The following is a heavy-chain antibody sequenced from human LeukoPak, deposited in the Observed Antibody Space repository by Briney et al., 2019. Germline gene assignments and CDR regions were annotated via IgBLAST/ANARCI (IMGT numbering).Heavy chain of an antibody. J-gene: IGHJ4*02. D-gene: IGHD5-12*01. CDR1: GYTFTSYA. CDR3: ARSPPVATTGDFDY. CDR2: INAGNGNT. Sequence: GASVKVSCKASGYTFTSYAMYWVRQAPGQRLEWMGWINAGNGNTKYSQKFQGRVTITRDTSASTAYMELSSLRSEDTAVYYCARSPPVATTGDFDYWGQGTLVTVSS. V-gene: IGHV1-3*01.